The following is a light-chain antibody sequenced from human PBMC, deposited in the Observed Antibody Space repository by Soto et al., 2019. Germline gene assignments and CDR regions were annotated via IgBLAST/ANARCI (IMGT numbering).Light chain of an antibody. Sequence: EIVLTQSPATLSLSPGERATLSCRASQSVDINLAWYQQRPGQAPRLLVYGASTKATDMPGRFSGRGSGTEFTLTINNLQSEDFAVYYCQQYHNWPITFGQGTRLEIK. J-gene: IGKJ5*01. CDR3: QQYHNWPIT. CDR2: GAS. V-gene: IGKV3-15*01. CDR1: QSVDIN.